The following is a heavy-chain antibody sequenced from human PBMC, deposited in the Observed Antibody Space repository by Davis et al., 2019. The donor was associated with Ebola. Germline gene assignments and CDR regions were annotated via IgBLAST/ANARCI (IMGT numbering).Heavy chain of an antibody. CDR2: IVLGSGNT. D-gene: IGHD3-10*01. CDR1: GFTFSSSA. CDR3: ARDLWFRADAFDI. J-gene: IGHJ3*02. V-gene: IGHV1-58*02. Sequence: SVKVSCKASGFTFSSSAMQWVRQARGQGLEWMGWIVLGSGNTKYAQKFQGRVTMTRDTSTSTVYMELSSLRSEDTAVYYCARDLWFRADAFDIWGQGTMVTVSS.